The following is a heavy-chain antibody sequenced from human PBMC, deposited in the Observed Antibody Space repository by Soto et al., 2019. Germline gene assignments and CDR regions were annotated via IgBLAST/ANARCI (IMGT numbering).Heavy chain of an antibody. Sequence: EVHLVQSGAEMKKPGESVKISCNASGYIFTNYWIGWVRQMPGKGLEWMGIIYPGDSDTRYSPSFEGQVTISADKSITTAYPQWTSLKASDTAIYFCARRARGNWALDYWGQGTQVTVSS. V-gene: IGHV5-51*03. J-gene: IGHJ4*02. CDR1: GYIFTNYW. D-gene: IGHD3-16*01. CDR3: ARRARGNWALDY. CDR2: IYPGDSDT.